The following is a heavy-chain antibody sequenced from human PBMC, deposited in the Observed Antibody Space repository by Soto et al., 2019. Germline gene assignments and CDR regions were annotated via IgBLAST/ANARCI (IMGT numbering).Heavy chain of an antibody. CDR1: GDSISISVW. V-gene: IGHV4-4*02. CDR3: ARKAWVRFDY. Sequence: AETLALTCAASGDSISISVWWTWFRQPPGKGLEWIGEVFHTGNTNYNPSLKSRVSVDKSTNEFSLKVTSVTAADTAIYYCARKAWVRFDYWGQGAMVTVSS. CDR2: VFHTGNT. D-gene: IGHD7-27*01. J-gene: IGHJ4*02.